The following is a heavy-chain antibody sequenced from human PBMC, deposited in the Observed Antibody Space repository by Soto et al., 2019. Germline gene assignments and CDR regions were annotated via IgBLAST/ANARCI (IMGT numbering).Heavy chain of an antibody. D-gene: IGHD3-3*01. CDR2: IIPSFDTP. Sequence: QVQLVQSGAEVKKPGSSVKVSCKASGGTFSNSVISWVRQAPGQGLEWMGGIIPSFDTPNYTQKLQGRVTITADESTSTADMEPSSLRSEDTAVYYCARAPILVGVTMHEYYFDYWGQGTLVTVPS. V-gene: IGHV1-69*01. CDR1: GGTFSNSV. J-gene: IGHJ4*02. CDR3: ARAPILVGVTMHEYYFDY.